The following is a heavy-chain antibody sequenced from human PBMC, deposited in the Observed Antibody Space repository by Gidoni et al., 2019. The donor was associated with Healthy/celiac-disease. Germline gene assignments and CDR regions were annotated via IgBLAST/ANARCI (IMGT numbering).Heavy chain of an antibody. CDR3: ASQNYYDSSGHIRVGGDY. Sequence: DVQLVQSGAEVKKPGESLRISCKGSGYSFTSYWISWVRQMPGKGLEWMGRIDPSDSYTNYSPSFQGHVTISADKSISTAYLQWSSLKASDTAMYYCASQNYYDSSGHIRVGGDYWGQGTLVTVSS. V-gene: IGHV5-10-1*03. CDR2: IDPSDSYT. CDR1: GYSFTSYW. J-gene: IGHJ4*02. D-gene: IGHD3-22*01.